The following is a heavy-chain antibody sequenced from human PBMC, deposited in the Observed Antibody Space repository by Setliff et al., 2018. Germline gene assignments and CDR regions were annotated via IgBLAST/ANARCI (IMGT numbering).Heavy chain of an antibody. CDR1: GYSFTTYW. CDR3: ARSPLDDAFDI. CDR2: IYPADSDP. V-gene: IGHV5-51*01. J-gene: IGHJ3*02. Sequence: PGESLKISCKGSGYSFTTYWIGWVRQMPGKGLELMGIIYPADSDPRYSPSFQGQVTISVDKSISTVYLHWSSLKASDTAMYYCARSPLDDAFDIWGPGTMVTVSS.